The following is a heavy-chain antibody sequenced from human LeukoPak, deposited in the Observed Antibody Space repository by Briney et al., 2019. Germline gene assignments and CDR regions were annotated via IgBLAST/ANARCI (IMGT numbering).Heavy chain of an antibody. CDR2: ISGSGGST. CDR3: ATTLFCGGDCYRDAFDI. J-gene: IGHJ3*02. D-gene: IGHD2-21*02. V-gene: IGHV3-23*01. CDR1: GFTFSSYA. Sequence: GGSLRLSCAASGFTFSSYAMSWVRQAPGKGLEWVSAISGSGGSTYYADSVKGRFTISRDNSKNTLYLQMNSLRAEDTAVYYCATTLFCGGDCYRDAFDIWGRGTMVTVSS.